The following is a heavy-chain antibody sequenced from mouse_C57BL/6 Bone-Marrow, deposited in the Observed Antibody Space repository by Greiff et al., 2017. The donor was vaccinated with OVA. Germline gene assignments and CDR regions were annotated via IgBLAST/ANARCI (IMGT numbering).Heavy chain of an antibody. CDR3: AKNRDYGSSSYAMDY. Sequence: VQLQQSGPGLVQPSQSLSITCTVSGFSLTSYGVHWVRQPPGKGLEWLGVIWSGGSTDYNAAFISRLSISKDNSKSQVFFKMNSLQADDTAIYYCAKNRDYGSSSYAMDYWGQGTSVTVSS. J-gene: IGHJ4*01. CDR2: IWSGGST. D-gene: IGHD1-1*01. V-gene: IGHV2-4*01. CDR1: GFSLTSYG.